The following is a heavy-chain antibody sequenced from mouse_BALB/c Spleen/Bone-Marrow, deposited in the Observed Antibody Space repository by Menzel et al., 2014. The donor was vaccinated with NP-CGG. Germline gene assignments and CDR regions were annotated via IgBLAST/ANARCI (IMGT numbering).Heavy chain of an antibody. Sequence: VQLQQSGPELVKPGASVKVSGKASGYAFTSYNMYWVKQSHGKSLEWIGYIDPYNGGTSNTPKFKGKATLTVDKSSSKAYMHINSLTSEDSTVYYCAGEEYGRGFAYWGQGTLVTVSA. CDR1: GYAFTSYN. D-gene: IGHD2-10*02. CDR3: AGEEYGRGFAY. CDR2: IDPYNGGT. J-gene: IGHJ3*01. V-gene: IGHV1S135*01.